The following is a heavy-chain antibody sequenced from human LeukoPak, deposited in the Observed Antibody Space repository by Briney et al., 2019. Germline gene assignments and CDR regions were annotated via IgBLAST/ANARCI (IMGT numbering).Heavy chain of an antibody. CDR1: VGSINSGNW. D-gene: IGHD2-8*01. J-gene: IGHJ5*02. CDR3: ARHRTYCTNGVCYLKTFDP. Sequence: PSGTLSLTCAVSVGSINSGNWWSWVRQSPGKGLEWIGEIYHNGTPNYNPSLKSRVTISADTFKNQFSLKLSSVTAADTAVYYCARHRTYCTNGVCYLKTFDPWGQGTLVTVSS. V-gene: IGHV4-4*02. CDR2: IYHNGTP.